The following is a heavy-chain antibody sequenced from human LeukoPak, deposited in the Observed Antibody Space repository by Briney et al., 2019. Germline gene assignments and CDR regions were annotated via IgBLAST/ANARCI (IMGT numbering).Heavy chain of an antibody. V-gene: IGHV3-21*01. CDR2: IPSSSTYI. CDR1: GFTFSSYA. J-gene: IGHJ4*02. D-gene: IGHD3-9*01. Sequence: GGSLRLSCAASGFTFSSYAMSWVRQAPGKALEWVSSIPSSSTYIYYADSVKGRFTISRDNAKNSLYLQMNSLRAEDTAVYYCARALTGYSPPDYWGQGTLVTVSS. CDR3: ARALTGYSPPDY.